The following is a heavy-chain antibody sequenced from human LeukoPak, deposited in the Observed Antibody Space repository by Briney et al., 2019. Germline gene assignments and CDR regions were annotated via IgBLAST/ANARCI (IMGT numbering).Heavy chain of an antibody. Sequence: PSESLSLTCTVSGDSISNYYWSWIRQPPGKGLEWIGYISYSGITNYNPSLKSRVTISLDTSKNAFSLKMRSVTAADTAVYYCARGLYPDDAFDIWGQGTMVTVSS. J-gene: IGHJ3*02. CDR3: ARGLYPDDAFDI. V-gene: IGHV4-59*08. CDR1: GDSISNYY. D-gene: IGHD3-16*02. CDR2: ISYSGIT.